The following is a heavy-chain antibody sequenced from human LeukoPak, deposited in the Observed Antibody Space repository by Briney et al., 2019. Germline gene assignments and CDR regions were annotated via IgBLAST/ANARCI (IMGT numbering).Heavy chain of an antibody. D-gene: IGHD4-23*01. CDR3: ARETPVSALYYYYYYMDV. Sequence: PGGSLRLSCATSGFTFSSYWMHWVRQVPGKGLVWVSRINSDGSSTSYADSVKGRFTISRDNAKNTLYLQMNSLRAEDTAVYYCARETPVSALYYYYYYMDVWGKGTTVTVSS. J-gene: IGHJ6*03. V-gene: IGHV3-74*01. CDR1: GFTFSSYW. CDR2: INSDGSST.